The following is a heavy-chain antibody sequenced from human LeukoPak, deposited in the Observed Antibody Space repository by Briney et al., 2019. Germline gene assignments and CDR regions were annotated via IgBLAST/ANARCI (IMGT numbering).Heavy chain of an antibody. Sequence: SETLSLTCAVYGGSFSGYYWSWIRQPPGKGLEWIGEINHSGSTNYNPSLKSRVTISVDTSKNQFSLKLSSVTAADTAVYYCARGYSSSWFRGLRDYYYYMDVWGKGTTVTVSS. J-gene: IGHJ6*03. CDR3: ARGYSSSWFRGLRDYYYYMDV. CDR1: GGSFSGYY. D-gene: IGHD6-13*01. V-gene: IGHV4-34*01. CDR2: INHSGST.